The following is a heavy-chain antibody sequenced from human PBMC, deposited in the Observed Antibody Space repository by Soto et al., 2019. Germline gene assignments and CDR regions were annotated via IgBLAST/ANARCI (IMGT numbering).Heavy chain of an antibody. V-gene: IGHV3-15*01. Sequence: EVQLAESGGGPVEPGGSLRLSCAASGFTLSNAWMNWVRHTPGRGLEWVGRIKSRSDGGTPDYGAPVKGRFTISRDDSLNTVYLQMNSLTAEDTGVYYCTTDTRRISVFGVPWDSWGQGTLVTVSS. CDR2: IKSRSDGGTP. CDR1: GFTLSNAW. D-gene: IGHD3-3*01. J-gene: IGHJ4*02. CDR3: TTDTRRISVFGVPWDS.